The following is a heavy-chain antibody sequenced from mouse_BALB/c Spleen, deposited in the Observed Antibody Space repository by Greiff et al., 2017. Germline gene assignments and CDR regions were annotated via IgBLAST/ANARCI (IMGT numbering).Heavy chain of an antibody. Sequence: VQLQQSGAELVMPGASVKMSCKASGYTFTDYWMHWVKQRPGQGLEWIGAIDTSDSYTSYNQKFKGKATLTVDESSSTAYMQLSSLTSEDSAVYYCARGGLITYYFDYWGQGTTLTVSS. V-gene: IGHV1-69*01. CDR3: ARGGLITYYFDY. J-gene: IGHJ2*01. CDR2: IDTSDSYT. D-gene: IGHD1-3*01. CDR1: GYTFTDYW.